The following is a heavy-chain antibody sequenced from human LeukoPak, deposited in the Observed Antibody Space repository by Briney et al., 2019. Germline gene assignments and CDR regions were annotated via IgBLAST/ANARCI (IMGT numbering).Heavy chain of an antibody. Sequence: GGSLKISCKGSGYSFTSYWIGWVRQMPGKGLEWMGIIYPGDSDTKYSPSFQGQVTISADKSISTAYLQWSSLKASDTAMYYCARLDDYGGNSGGFDYWGQGTLVTVSS. CDR2: IYPGDSDT. CDR3: ARLDDYGGNSGGFDY. CDR1: GYSFTSYW. D-gene: IGHD4-23*01. V-gene: IGHV5-51*01. J-gene: IGHJ4*02.